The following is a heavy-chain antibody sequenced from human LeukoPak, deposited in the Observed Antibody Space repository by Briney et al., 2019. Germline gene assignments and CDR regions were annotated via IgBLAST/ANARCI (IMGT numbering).Heavy chain of an antibody. D-gene: IGHD4-17*01. J-gene: IGHJ3*02. CDR1: GFTFSSYA. V-gene: IGHV3-30-3*01. Sequence: GGSLRLSCAASGFTFSSYAMHWVRQAPGKGLEWVAVISYDGSNKYYADSVKGRFTISRDNSKNTLYLQMNSLRAEDTAVYYCARDLRRDYGDAFDIWGQGTMVTVSS. CDR3: ARDLRRDYGDAFDI. CDR2: ISYDGSNK.